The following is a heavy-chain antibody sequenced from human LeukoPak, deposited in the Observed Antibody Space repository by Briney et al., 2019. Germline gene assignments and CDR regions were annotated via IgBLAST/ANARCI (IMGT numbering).Heavy chain of an antibody. D-gene: IGHD3-9*01. CDR3: ARVAYFDWPTHYYYYGMDV. CDR2: INSSSSYI. CDR1: GFTFSSYS. Sequence: GGSLRLSCAASGFTFSSYSMNWVRQAPGKELEWVSSINSSSSYIYYADSVKGRFTISRDNAKNSLYLQMNSLRAEDTAVYYCARVAYFDWPTHYYYYGMDVWGQGTTVTVSS. J-gene: IGHJ6*02. V-gene: IGHV3-21*01.